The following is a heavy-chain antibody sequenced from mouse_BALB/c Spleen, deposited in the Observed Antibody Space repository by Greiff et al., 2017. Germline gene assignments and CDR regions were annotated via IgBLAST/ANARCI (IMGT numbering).Heavy chain of an antibody. D-gene: IGHD2-3*01. Sequence: EVQRVESGPELVKPGASVKMSCKASGYTFTSYVMHWVKQKPGQGLEWIGYINPYNDGTKYNEKFKGKATLTSDKSSSTAYMELSSLTSEDSAVYYCARRYDGPWFAYWGQGTLVTVSA. CDR1: GYTFTSYV. V-gene: IGHV1-14*01. CDR2: INPYNDGT. J-gene: IGHJ3*01. CDR3: ARRYDGPWFAY.